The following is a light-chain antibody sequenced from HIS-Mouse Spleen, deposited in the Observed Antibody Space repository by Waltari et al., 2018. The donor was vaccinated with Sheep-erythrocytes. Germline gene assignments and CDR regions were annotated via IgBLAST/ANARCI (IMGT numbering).Light chain of an antibody. J-gene: IGLJ2*01. V-gene: IGLV3-25*03. CDR1: ALPKQY. CDR2: KDS. Sequence: SYELTQPPSVSVSPGQTARITCSGDALPKQYAYWYQQKPGQAPVLGLYKDSERPSGIPGRFSGSSSGTTVTLTISGVQAEDEADYYCQSADSSGTSHVVFGGGTKLTVL. CDR3: QSADSSGTSHVV.